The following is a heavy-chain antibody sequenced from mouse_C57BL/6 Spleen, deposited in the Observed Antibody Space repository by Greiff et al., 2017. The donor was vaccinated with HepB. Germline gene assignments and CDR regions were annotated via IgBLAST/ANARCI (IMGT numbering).Heavy chain of an antibody. Sequence: VQLVESGAELVRPGASVTLSCKASGYTFTDYEMHWVKQTPVHGLEWIGAIDPETGGTAYNQKFKGKAILTADKSSSTAYMELRSLTSEDSAVYYCTRWGTGSWYFDVWGTGTTVTVSS. V-gene: IGHV1-15*01. J-gene: IGHJ1*03. D-gene: IGHD4-1*01. CDR2: IDPETGGT. CDR1: GYTFTDYE. CDR3: TRWGTGSWYFDV.